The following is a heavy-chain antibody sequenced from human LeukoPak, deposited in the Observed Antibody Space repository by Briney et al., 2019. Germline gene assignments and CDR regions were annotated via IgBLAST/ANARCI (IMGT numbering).Heavy chain of an antibody. CDR3: ARQRIFSY. J-gene: IGHJ4*02. V-gene: IGHV3-7*01. D-gene: IGHD6-25*01. CDR2: IKEDGSEK. CDR1: GFTLSGYW. Sequence: GGSLRLSCAASGFTLSGYWMTWVRQAPGKGLEWVATIKEDGSEKYYVDSVKGRFTISRDNAKNSLYLQMNSLRAEDTAVYYCARQRIFSYWGQGTLVTAYS.